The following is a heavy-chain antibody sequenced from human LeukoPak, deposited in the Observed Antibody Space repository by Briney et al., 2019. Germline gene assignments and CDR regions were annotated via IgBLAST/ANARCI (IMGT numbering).Heavy chain of an antibody. Sequence: PSETLSLTCAVYGGFFSGYYWSWLRQPPGRGLEWIGEINDSGSTNYNPSLKSRVTISVDTSKNQFSLKLSSVTAADTAVYYCARTPYSRSFVDYWGQGTLVTVSS. D-gene: IGHD2-15*01. CDR3: ARTPYSRSFVDY. CDR1: GGFFSGYY. CDR2: INDSGST. V-gene: IGHV4-34*01. J-gene: IGHJ4*02.